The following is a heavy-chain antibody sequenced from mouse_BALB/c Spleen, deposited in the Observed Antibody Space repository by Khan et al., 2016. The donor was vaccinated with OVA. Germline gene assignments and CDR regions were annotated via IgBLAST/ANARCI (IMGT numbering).Heavy chain of an antibody. V-gene: IGHV3-6*02. D-gene: IGHD2-3*01. CDR1: DYSITSGFY. J-gene: IGHJ3*01. CDR2: ISYDGSN. CDR3: ARGYAGYYCAY. Sequence: EVQLQESGPGLVKPSQSLSLTCSVTDYSITSGFYWNWIRQFPGNKLEWMGYISYDGSNNFNPSLKNRISITRDPSENQFFLKLNSVTTEDTATYFCARGYAGYYCAYWGQGTLVTVSA.